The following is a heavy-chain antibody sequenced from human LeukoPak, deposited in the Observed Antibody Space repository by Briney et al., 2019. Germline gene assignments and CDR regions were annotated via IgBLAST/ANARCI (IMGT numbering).Heavy chain of an antibody. CDR3: AKAPPNWGANWSPFDY. CDR2: ISGSGGST. CDR1: GFTFSSYA. V-gene: IGHV3-23*01. J-gene: IGHJ4*02. Sequence: GGSLRLSCAASGFTFSSYAMSWVRQAPGKGLEWVSAISGSGGSTYYADSVKGRFTISRDNSKNTLYLQMNSLRAEDTAVYYCAKAPPNWGANWSPFDYWGQGTLVTVSS. D-gene: IGHD3-16*01.